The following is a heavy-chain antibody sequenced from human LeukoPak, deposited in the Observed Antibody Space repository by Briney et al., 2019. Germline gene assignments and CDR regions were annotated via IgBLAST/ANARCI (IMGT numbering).Heavy chain of an antibody. CDR3: ARGRNEKSYYYDSSGYPVYYYYYYMDV. J-gene: IGHJ6*03. D-gene: IGHD3-22*01. CDR1: GGSISSYY. Sequence: SETLSLTCTVSGGSISSYYWSWIRQPPGKGLEWIGYIHYSGSTNYNPSLKSRVTISVDMSKNQFSLKLSSVTAADTAVYYCARGRNEKSYYYDSSGYPVYYYYYYMDVWGKGTTVIVSS. V-gene: IGHV4-59*01. CDR2: IHYSGST.